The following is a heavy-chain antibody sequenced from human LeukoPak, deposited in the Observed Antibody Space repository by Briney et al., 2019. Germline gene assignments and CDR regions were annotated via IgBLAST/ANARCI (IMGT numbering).Heavy chain of an antibody. D-gene: IGHD3-10*01. V-gene: IGHV3-23*01. CDR2: ISGSGGST. CDR1: GFTFSSYA. CDR3: AKDFNYYGSGSNDY. J-gene: IGHJ4*02. Sequence: TGGSLRLSCAASGFTFSSYAMSWVRQAPGKGLKWVSTISGSGGSTHYADSVKSRFSISRDNSKNTLYLQMSSLRAEDTAVDYCAKDFNYYGSGSNDYWGQGTLDTVST.